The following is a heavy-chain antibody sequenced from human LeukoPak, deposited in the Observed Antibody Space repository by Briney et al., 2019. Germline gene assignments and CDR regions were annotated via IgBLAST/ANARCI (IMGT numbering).Heavy chain of an antibody. D-gene: IGHD3-16*02. CDR2: ISSSSSYI. J-gene: IGHJ4*02. Sequence: GGSLRLSCAASGFTFSSYSMNRVRQAPGKGPEWVSSISSSSSYIYYADSVKGRFTISRDNAKNSLYLQMNSLRAEDTAVYYCARDGPARDYVWGSYRCTQSHYFDYWGQGTLVTVSS. CDR1: GFTFSSYS. V-gene: IGHV3-21*01. CDR3: ARDGPARDYVWGSYRCTQSHYFDY.